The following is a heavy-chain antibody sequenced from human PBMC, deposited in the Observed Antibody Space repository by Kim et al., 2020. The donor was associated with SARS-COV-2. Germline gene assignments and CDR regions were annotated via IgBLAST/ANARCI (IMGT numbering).Heavy chain of an antibody. CDR1: GYTFTTYA. Sequence: ASVKVSCKSSGYTFTTYAMHWVRQAPGQRLEWMGWINAGNGNTKYSQKFQGRVTITRDTSASTAYMELSSLLSEDTAVYYCARGGGDYGDYGGGYYYGMEVWGQGTTVTVSS. J-gene: IGHJ6*02. V-gene: IGHV1-3*01. CDR2: INAGNGNT. D-gene: IGHD4-17*01. CDR3: ARGGGDYGDYGGGYYYGMEV.